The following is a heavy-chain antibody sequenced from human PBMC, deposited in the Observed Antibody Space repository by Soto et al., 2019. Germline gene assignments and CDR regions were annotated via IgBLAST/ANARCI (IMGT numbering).Heavy chain of an antibody. CDR2: VSGSGGST. CDR1: GFTFSSHV. CDR3: AKPPDYNWNDY. V-gene: IGHV3-23*01. D-gene: IGHD1-20*01. Sequence: GGTLRLSCAASGFTFSSHVMSWVRQAPGKGLEWISAVSGSGGSTYYADSVKGRFTISRDNSKDTLYLQMNNLRAEDTAVYYCAKPPDYNWNDYWGQGT. J-gene: IGHJ4*02.